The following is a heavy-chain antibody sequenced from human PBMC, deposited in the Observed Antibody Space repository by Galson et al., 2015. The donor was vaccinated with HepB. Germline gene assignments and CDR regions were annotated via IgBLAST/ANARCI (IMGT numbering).Heavy chain of an antibody. CDR1: GFTFSTYV. CDR2: ITTSGGYA. V-gene: IGHV3-23*01. J-gene: IGHJ4*02. Sequence: SLRLSCAASGFTFSTYVMSWVRQAPGKGLEWVSSITTSGGYAYYADSVTGRFTFSRDNSKNTLYLQMNSLRAEDTAIYYCARDSPYGSSWYGVSDYWGQGTLVTVSS. D-gene: IGHD6-13*01. CDR3: ARDSPYGSSWYGVSDY.